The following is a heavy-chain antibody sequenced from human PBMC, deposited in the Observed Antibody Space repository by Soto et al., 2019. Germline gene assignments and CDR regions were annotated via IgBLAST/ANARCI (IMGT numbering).Heavy chain of an antibody. Sequence: EVQLVESGGGSVQAGGSLRLSCAASGFTFRSYWMHWIRQAPGKGLVWVSRIHSDGTITNYADSVKGRFTISRDNAKNTLYLQLTSLRVDDTAVYYCASDGRFSGNVPTSWGQGTLVTVSS. CDR3: ASDGRFSGNVPTS. D-gene: IGHD1-26*01. V-gene: IGHV3-74*01. CDR1: GFTFRSYW. CDR2: IHSDGTIT. J-gene: IGHJ5*02.